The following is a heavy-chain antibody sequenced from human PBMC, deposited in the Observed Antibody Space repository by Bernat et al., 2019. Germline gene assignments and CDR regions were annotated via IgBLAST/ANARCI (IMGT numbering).Heavy chain of an antibody. V-gene: IGHV3-33*01. D-gene: IGHD4-17*01. Sequence: QVQLVESGGGVVQPGWSLRLSCAASGFTFSSYGMHWVRQAPGKGLEWVAVMWYDGSNKDYADSVKGRFTISRDNSKNTLYLQMNSLRAEDTAVYYCARPRGGDYDEAGFAEYFQHWGQGTLVTVSS. CDR2: MWYDGSNK. J-gene: IGHJ1*01. CDR1: GFTFSSYG. CDR3: ARPRGGDYDEAGFAEYFQH.